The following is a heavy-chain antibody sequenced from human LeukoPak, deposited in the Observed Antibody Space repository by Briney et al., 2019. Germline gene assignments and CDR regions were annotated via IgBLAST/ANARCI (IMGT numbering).Heavy chain of an antibody. Sequence: SETLSLTCTVSGGSISSYYWSWIRQPPGKGLEWIGYIYYSGSTNYNPSLKSRVTISVDTSKNQFSLKLSSVTAADTAVYYCARGYCSGGSCYWDYWGQGTLVTVSS. CDR2: IYYSGST. CDR3: ARGYCSGGSCYWDY. D-gene: IGHD2-15*01. V-gene: IGHV4-59*01. J-gene: IGHJ4*02. CDR1: GGSISSYY.